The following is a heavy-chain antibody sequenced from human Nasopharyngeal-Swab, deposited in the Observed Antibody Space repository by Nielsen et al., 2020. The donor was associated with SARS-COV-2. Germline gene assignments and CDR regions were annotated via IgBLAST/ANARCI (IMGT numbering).Heavy chain of an antibody. CDR3: ARGRYYDILTGYYYFDY. Sequence: SETLSLTCAVYSGSFSGYYWSWIRQPPGKGLEWIGEINHSGSTNYNPSLESRVTISVDTSKNQFSLKLSSVTAADTAVYYCARGRYYDILTGYYYFDYWGQGTLATVSS. V-gene: IGHV4-34*01. J-gene: IGHJ4*02. CDR2: INHSGST. D-gene: IGHD3-9*01. CDR1: SGSFSGYY.